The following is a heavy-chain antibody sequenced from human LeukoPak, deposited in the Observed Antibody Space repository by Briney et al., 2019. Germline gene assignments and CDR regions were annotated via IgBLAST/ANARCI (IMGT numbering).Heavy chain of an antibody. D-gene: IGHD5-18*01. CDR3: ARGAMAVDY. CDR1: GGSFSGYY. J-gene: IGHJ4*02. V-gene: IGHV4-31*11. Sequence: SETLSLTCAVYGGSFSGYYWSWIRQHPGKGLEWIGYIYYSGSTYYNPSLKSRVTISVDTSKNQFSLKLSSVTAADTAVYYCARGAMAVDYWGQGTLVTVSS. CDR2: IYYSGST.